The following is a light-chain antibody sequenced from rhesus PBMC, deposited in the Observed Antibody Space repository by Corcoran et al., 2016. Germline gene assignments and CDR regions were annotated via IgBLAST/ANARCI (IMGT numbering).Light chain of an antibody. CDR3: QQYHSGPFT. J-gene: IGKJ3*01. CDR1: QSISYW. Sequence: DIQMTQSPSSLSASVGDTVIIACRASQSISYWLAWFQQKPGKAPNLLIYKASTLQSGVPSRFSGMGSWTHFTLTISGLQSEDFATYYCQQYHSGPFTFGPGTKVDIK. V-gene: IGKV1-22*01. CDR2: KAS.